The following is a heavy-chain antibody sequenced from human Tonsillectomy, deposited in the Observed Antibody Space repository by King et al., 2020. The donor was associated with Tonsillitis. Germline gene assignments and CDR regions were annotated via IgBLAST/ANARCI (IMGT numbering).Heavy chain of an antibody. CDR3: ARTRHYYYDTSGYSN. Sequence: VQLVQSGAEVKKPGESLKISCKGSGYSFTSYWIGWVRQMPGKGLEWMGIIYPGDSNTRYSPSFQGQVTISADKSISTAYLQWSSLKASDTAMYYCARTRHYYYDTSGYSNWGQGTLVTVSS. CDR1: GYSFTSYW. CDR2: IYPGDSNT. V-gene: IGHV5-51*01. J-gene: IGHJ4*02. D-gene: IGHD3-22*01.